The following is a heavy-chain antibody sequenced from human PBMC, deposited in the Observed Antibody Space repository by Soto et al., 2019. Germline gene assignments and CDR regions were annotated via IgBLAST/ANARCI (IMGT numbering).Heavy chain of an antibody. Sequence: GGSLRLSCAASGFTFSSYGMHWVRQAPGKGLEWVAVIWYDGSNKYYADSVKGRFTISRDNSKNTLYLQMNSLRAEDTAVYYCARGRRYSSGWIHVSNYYYYYGMDVWGQRTTVTVSS. V-gene: IGHV3-33*01. CDR3: ARGRRYSSGWIHVSNYYYYYGMDV. J-gene: IGHJ6*02. D-gene: IGHD6-19*01. CDR1: GFTFSSYG. CDR2: IWYDGSNK.